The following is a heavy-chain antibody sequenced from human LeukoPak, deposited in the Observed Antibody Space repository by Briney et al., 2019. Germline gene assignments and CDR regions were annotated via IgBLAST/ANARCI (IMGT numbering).Heavy chain of an antibody. CDR1: GYTFTSYY. V-gene: IGHV7-4-1*02. D-gene: IGHD6-19*01. CDR3: ARDIEGKIAVAGMGIRFAY. Sequence: GASVKVSCKASGYTFTSYYMHWVRQAPGQGLEWMGWINTNTGNPTYAQGFTGRFVFSLDTSVSTAYLQISSLKAEDTAVYYCARDIEGKIAVAGMGIRFAYWGQGTLVTVSS. J-gene: IGHJ4*02. CDR2: INTNTGNP.